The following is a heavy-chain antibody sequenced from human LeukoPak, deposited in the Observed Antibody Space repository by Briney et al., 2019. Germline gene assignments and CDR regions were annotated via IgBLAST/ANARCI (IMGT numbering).Heavy chain of an antibody. V-gene: IGHV3-21*01. J-gene: IGHJ4*02. Sequence: GGSLRLSCAASGFTFSSYSMNWVRQAPGQGLEWVSSISSSSSYIYYADSVKGRFTISRDNAKNSLYLQMNSLRAEDTAVYYCARRGSYSASDYWGQGTLVTVSS. D-gene: IGHD1-26*01. CDR3: ARRGSYSASDY. CDR2: ISSSSSYI. CDR1: GFTFSSYS.